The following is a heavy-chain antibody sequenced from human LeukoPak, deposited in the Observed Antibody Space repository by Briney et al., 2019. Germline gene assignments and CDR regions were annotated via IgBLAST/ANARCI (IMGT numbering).Heavy chain of an antibody. CDR2: IKSKTDGGTT. V-gene: IGHV3-15*01. D-gene: IGHD5-12*01. J-gene: IGHJ3*02. CDR1: GFTFSNAW. Sequence: GGSLRLSCAASGFTFSNAWMSWVRQAPGKGLEWVGRIKSKTDGGTTDYAAPVKGRFTISRDDSKNTLYLQMNSLKTEDTAVYYCTTQYSGYDDDAFDIWGQGTMVTVSS. CDR3: TTQYSGYDDDAFDI.